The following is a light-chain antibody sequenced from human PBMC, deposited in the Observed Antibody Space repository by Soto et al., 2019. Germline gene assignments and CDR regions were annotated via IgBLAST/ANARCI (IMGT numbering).Light chain of an antibody. CDR2: DIS. Sequence: QSALTQSASVSGSPGQSITISCTGTSSDVGGYNYVSWYQQHPGKAPKLIIYDISNRPSGVSNRFSGSKSGNTASLTISGLQAEDEADYSCSSYTSTNSWVFGGGTKVTVL. J-gene: IGLJ3*02. CDR1: SSDVGGYNY. CDR3: SSYTSTNSWV. V-gene: IGLV2-14*01.